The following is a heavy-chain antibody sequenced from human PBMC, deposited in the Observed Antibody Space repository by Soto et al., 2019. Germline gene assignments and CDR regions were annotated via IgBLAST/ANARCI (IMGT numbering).Heavy chain of an antibody. CDR2: IIPIFGTA. CDR3: ASRGTYCSSTSCYTYYYYGMDV. V-gene: IGHV1-69*13. J-gene: IGHJ6*02. CDR1: GGTFSSYA. Sequence: VASVKVSCKASGGTFSSYAISWVRQAPGQGLEWMGGIIPIFGTANYAQKFQGRVTITADESTSTAYMELSSLRSEDTAVYYCASRGTYCSSTSCYTYYYYGMDVWGQGTTVTVSS. D-gene: IGHD2-2*02.